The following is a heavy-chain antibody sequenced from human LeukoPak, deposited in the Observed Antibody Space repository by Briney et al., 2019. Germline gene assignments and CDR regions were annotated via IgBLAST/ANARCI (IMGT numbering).Heavy chain of an antibody. V-gene: IGHV4-59*01. Sequence: SETLSLTCTVSGGSISNYYWSWILQPPGKGLECIGYIYYTGRTNYNPSLKSRLTISVDTSKNQFSLKLSSVTAADTAVYYCARDHYGPGWFDPWGQGTLVTVSS. D-gene: IGHD3-10*01. CDR1: GGSISNYY. CDR3: ARDHYGPGWFDP. CDR2: IYYTGRT. J-gene: IGHJ5*02.